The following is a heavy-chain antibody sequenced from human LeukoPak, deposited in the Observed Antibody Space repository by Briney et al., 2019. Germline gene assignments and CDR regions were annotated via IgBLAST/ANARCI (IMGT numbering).Heavy chain of an antibody. J-gene: IGHJ4*02. Sequence: SVKVSCKASGGTFSSCAISWVRQAPGQGLEWMGGIIPIFGTANYAQKFQGRVTITADESTSTAYMELSSLSSEDTAVYYCATFRAHNYDFWSGYLDYWGQGTLVTVSS. CDR1: GGTFSSCA. CDR3: ATFRAHNYDFWSGYLDY. D-gene: IGHD3-3*01. V-gene: IGHV1-69*13. CDR2: IIPIFGTA.